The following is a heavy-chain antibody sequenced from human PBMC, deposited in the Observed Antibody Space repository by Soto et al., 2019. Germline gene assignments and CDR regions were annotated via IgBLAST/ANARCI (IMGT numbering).Heavy chain of an antibody. J-gene: IGHJ5*01. V-gene: IGHV3-23*01. CDR2: ITASGGRT. D-gene: IGHD4-17*01. CDR1: GFTFSSYA. Sequence: GGSLRLSCTALGFTFSSYAMTRVRQAPGRGLEGVSGITASGGRTFYADSVKGRFTISRDNSRSTLYLQMNSLRAEDTAVYYCAKDTRYADYVRWFDSWGQGTLVTVSS. CDR3: AKDTRYADYVRWFDS.